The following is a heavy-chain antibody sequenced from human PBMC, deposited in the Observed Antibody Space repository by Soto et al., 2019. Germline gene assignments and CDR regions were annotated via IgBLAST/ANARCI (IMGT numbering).Heavy chain of an antibody. CDR3: ARERYCSGGSCYDAFDI. CDR1: GGSISSYY. CDR2: IYYSGST. Sequence: SETLSLTCTVSGGSISSYYWSWIRQPPGKGLEWIGYIYYSGSTNYNPSLKSRVTISVDTSKNQFSLKLSSVTAADTAVYYCARERYCSGGSCYDAFDIWGQGTMVTVSS. V-gene: IGHV4-59*01. D-gene: IGHD2-15*01. J-gene: IGHJ3*02.